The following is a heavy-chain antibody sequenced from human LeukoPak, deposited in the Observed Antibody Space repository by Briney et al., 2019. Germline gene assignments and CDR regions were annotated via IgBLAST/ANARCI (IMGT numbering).Heavy chain of an antibody. CDR2: IQQDGSGE. CDR1: GFPXSTFW. J-gene: IGHJ5*02. Sequence: GGSLRLSCEASGFPXSTFWMXXVRQPPXXXXEWVAKIQQDGSGEQYVDSVKGRFTISRDNAKNSLYLQMNSLRVEDTGVYYCAGENWYRFDPWGQGTLVTVSS. D-gene: IGHD1-1*01. V-gene: IGHV3-7*01. CDR3: AGENWYRFDP.